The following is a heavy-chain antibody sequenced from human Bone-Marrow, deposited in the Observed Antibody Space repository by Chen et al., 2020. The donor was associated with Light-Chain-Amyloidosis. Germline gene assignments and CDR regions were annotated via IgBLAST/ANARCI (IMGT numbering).Heavy chain of an antibody. CDR2: INHSGST. V-gene: IGHV4-34*01. D-gene: IGHD6-13*01. CDR3: ARGYLSLYSREDYFDY. CDR1: GGSFSGYY. J-gene: IGHJ4*02. Sequence: QVQLQQWGAGLLKPSETLSLTCAVYGGSFSGYYWSWIRQPPGKGLEWIGEINHSGSTNYNPSLKSRVTISVDTSKNQFSLKLSSVTAADTAVYYCARGYLSLYSREDYFDYWGQGTLVTVSS.